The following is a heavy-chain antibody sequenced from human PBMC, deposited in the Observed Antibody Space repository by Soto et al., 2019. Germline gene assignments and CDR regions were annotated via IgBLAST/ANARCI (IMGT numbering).Heavy chain of an antibody. CDR2: IYYSGST. D-gene: IGHD2-15*01. CDR1: GGSISSGDYY. Sequence: SETLSLTCTVSGGSISSGDYYWSWIRQPPGKGLEWIGYIYYSGSTYYSPSLKSRVTISVDTSKNQFSLKLSSVTAADTAVYYCARVVAATLDAFDIWGQGTMVTVSS. J-gene: IGHJ3*02. CDR3: ARVVAATLDAFDI. V-gene: IGHV4-30-4*01.